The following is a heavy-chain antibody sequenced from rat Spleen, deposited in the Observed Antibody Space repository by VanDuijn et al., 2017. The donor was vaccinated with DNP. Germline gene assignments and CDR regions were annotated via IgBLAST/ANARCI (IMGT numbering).Heavy chain of an antibody. CDR1: GFTFNNYW. D-gene: IGHD1-12*02. CDR3: TRDYYDGSYAMDA. J-gene: IGHJ4*01. V-gene: IGHV5-31*01. Sequence: EVQLVESGGDLLQPGRSLKLSCVASGFTFNNYWMTWIRQVPGKGLEWVASITNSGGSTYYRDSVKGRFTISRDNGKSTLYLQMESLGSEDTATYYCTRDYYDGSYAMDAWGQGTSVTVSS. CDR2: ITNSGGST.